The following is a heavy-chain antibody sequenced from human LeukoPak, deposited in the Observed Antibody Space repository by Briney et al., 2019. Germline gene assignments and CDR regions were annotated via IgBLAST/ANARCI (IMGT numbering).Heavy chain of an antibody. V-gene: IGHV1-46*01. CDR3: ATGGVDTAMVKDYYYYYGMDV. J-gene: IGHJ6*02. CDR2: INPSGGST. D-gene: IGHD5-18*01. CDR1: GYTFTSYY. Sequence: GASVKVSCKASGYTFTSYYMHWVRQAPGQGLEWMGIINPSGGSTSYAQKFQGGVTMTRDTSTSTVYMELSSLRSEDTAVYYCATGGVDTAMVKDYYYYYGMDVWGQGTTVTVSS.